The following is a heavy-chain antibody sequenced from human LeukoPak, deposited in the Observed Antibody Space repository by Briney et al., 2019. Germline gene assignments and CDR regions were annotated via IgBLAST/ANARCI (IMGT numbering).Heavy chain of an antibody. CDR2: IIPILGIG. Sequence: ASVKVSCKASGGSFSSYGISWVRQAPGQGLEWMGRIIPILGIGNYAQKFQDRVTIIADKSTSTAYMELSSLRSEDTAVYYCATFRPVVPAAMVAFDIWGQGTMVTVSS. V-gene: IGHV1-69*04. CDR3: ATFRPVVPAAMVAFDI. J-gene: IGHJ3*02. D-gene: IGHD2-2*01. CDR1: GGSFSSYG.